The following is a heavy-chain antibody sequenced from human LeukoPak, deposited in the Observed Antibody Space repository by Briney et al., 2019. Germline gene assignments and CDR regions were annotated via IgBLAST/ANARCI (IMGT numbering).Heavy chain of an antibody. Sequence: ASVKVSCKASGYTFTGYYMHWVRQAPGQGLEWMGWINPNSGGTNYAQKFQDRVTMTRDTSISTVYMELSRLRSDDTAVYYCARSPDILTGEKFDYWGQGTLVTVSS. D-gene: IGHD3-9*01. CDR3: ARSPDILTGEKFDY. V-gene: IGHV1-2*02. CDR2: INPNSGGT. J-gene: IGHJ4*02. CDR1: GYTFTGYY.